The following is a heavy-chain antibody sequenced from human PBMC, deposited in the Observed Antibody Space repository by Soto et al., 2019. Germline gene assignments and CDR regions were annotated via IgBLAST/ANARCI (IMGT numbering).Heavy chain of an antibody. CDR1: RGTFSSYA. D-gene: IGHD1-26*01. Sequence: QVQLVQSGAEVKKPGSSVKVSCKASRGTFSSYAISWVRQAPGQGLEWMGGIIPIFGTANYAQKFQGRVTITADESTSTAYMELSSLRSEDTAVYYCAREGGYSGSYTGVGAFDIWGQGTMVTVSS. CDR3: AREGGYSGSYTGVGAFDI. J-gene: IGHJ3*02. CDR2: IIPIFGTA. V-gene: IGHV1-69*01.